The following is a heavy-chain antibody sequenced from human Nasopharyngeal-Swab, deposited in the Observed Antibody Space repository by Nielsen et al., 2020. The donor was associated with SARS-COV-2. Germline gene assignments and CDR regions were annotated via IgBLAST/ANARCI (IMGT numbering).Heavy chain of an antibody. V-gene: IGHV1-24*01. CDR1: GYTLTELS. Sequence: ASVKVSCKVSGYTLTELSMHWVRQAPGKGLEWMGGFDPEDGETIYAQKFQGRVTMTEDTSTDTAYMELSSLRSEDTAVYYCATSRSYCSSTSCKSDWFDPWGQGTLATVSS. CDR3: ATSRSYCSSTSCKSDWFDP. CDR2: FDPEDGET. D-gene: IGHD2-2*01. J-gene: IGHJ5*02.